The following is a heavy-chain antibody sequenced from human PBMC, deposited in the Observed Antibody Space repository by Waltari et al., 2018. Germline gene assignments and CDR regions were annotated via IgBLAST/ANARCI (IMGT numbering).Heavy chain of an antibody. CDR2: IYYSGRP. V-gene: IGHV4-61*01. D-gene: IGHD2-2*01. CDR1: GGSVSSGSYY. Sequence: QVQLQESGPGLVKPSETLSLTCTVSGGSVSSGSYYWSWIRQPPGKGLEWIGYIYYSGRPNYNPSLKSRVTISVDTSKNQFSLKLSSVTAADTAVYYCAREPIVVVPSVYYYYYGMDVWGQGTTVTVSS. J-gene: IGHJ6*02. CDR3: AREPIVVVPSVYYYYYGMDV.